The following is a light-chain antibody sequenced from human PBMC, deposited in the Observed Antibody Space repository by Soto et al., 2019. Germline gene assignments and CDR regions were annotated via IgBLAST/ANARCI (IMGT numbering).Light chain of an antibody. J-gene: IGLJ1*01. CDR2: DVT. CDR1: SSDVGGYNY. V-gene: IGLV2-14*01. Sequence: QSALTQPASVSGSPGQSITISCIGTSSDVGGYNYVSWYQQHPGKAPKLMIYDVTNRPSGVSNRFSGSKSGNTASLTISGLQAEDEADYYCSSYTSSITYVFVTGTKVTVL. CDR3: SSYTSSITYV.